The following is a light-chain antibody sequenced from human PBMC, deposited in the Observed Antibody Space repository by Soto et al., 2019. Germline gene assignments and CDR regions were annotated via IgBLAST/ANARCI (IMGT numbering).Light chain of an antibody. Sequence: DIQMTQSPSSLSASVGDRVTITCQASQDINKYLNWYQQKPGKAPKLLIYDASNFETGVPSRFHGCGSGTDFTFNISSLQAEDLATYYCQQYDILHRTFGQGTKLEIK. CDR3: QQYDILHRT. J-gene: IGKJ2*02. V-gene: IGKV1-33*01. CDR2: DAS. CDR1: QDINKY.